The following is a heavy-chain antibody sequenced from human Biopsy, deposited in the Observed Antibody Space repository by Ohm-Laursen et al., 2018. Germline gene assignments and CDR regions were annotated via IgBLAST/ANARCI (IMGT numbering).Heavy chain of an antibody. D-gene: IGHD3-3*01. J-gene: IGHJ5*02. CDR3: ARTPRDSFWSGSYKRGLWFDP. Sequence: SDTLSLTCTVSGVSINTGGYYWTWIRQPPGTGVEWIGHISYSGTTNYKSSLRSRVTISVDPSKNQFSLRLTSVTAADTAVYYCARTPRDSFWSGSYKRGLWFDPWGQGTLVIVSS. CDR1: GVSINTGGYY. CDR2: ISYSGTT. V-gene: IGHV4-61*08.